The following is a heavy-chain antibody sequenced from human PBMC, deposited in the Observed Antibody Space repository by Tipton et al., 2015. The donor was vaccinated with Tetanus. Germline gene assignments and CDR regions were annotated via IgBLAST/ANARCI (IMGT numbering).Heavy chain of an antibody. CDR3: ARDLTPVTTGGGYYYMDV. Sequence: QSGAEVKKPGASVKVSCKASGYTFTNYGINWVRQAPGQGLEWMGWNSGYNGNTNYAQKLQGRVTMTTDTSTNTAYMELRSLRSDDTAVYYCARDLTPVTTGGGYYYMDVWGKGTTVTVSS. CDR2: NSGYNGNT. J-gene: IGHJ6*03. CDR1: GYTFTNYG. V-gene: IGHV1-18*01. D-gene: IGHD4-17*01.